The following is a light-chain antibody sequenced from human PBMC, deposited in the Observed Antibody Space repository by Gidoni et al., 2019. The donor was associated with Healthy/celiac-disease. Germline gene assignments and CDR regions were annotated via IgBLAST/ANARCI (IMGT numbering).Light chain of an antibody. CDR3: QQYNSYPWT. Sequence: DIQMTQSPSTLSASVGDRVTITCRASQRSSSWLAWYQQKPGKAPKLLTYKASSLESGVPSRFSGSGSGTEFTLTISSLQPDDFATYYCQQYNSYPWTFGQGTKVEIK. J-gene: IGKJ1*01. CDR1: QRSSSW. V-gene: IGKV1-5*03. CDR2: KAS.